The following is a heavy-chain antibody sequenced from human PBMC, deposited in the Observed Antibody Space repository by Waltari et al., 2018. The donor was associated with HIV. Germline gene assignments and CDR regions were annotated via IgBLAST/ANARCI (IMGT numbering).Heavy chain of an antibody. D-gene: IGHD3-10*01. CDR2: ITSGSDVI. CDR1: GFPFSRHI. Sequence: EGQVQESGGGFIQPGGSLRLSCAASGFPFSRHILNWVRQVPGKGLEWISYITSGSDVIYYADSVKGRFTISRDNAASSLYLQMNSLRGEDTAVYYCARDFRDFSGNWGFDSWGQGTLVTVSS. CDR3: ARDFRDFSGNWGFDS. V-gene: IGHV3-48*01. J-gene: IGHJ4*02.